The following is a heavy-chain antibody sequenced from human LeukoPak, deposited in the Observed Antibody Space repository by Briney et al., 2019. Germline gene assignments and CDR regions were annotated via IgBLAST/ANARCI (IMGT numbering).Heavy chain of an antibody. V-gene: IGHV4-61*01. Sequence: PSETLSLTCAVSGASVSTGSYFWSWIRQPPGKGLEWIGFIFYTGSTYCNPSLKSRVTISVDTSKNQFSLKLNSVTAADTAVYYCARRGFGELFDYWGQGTLVTVSS. CDR3: ARRGFGELFDY. CDR1: GASVSTGSYF. CDR2: IFYTGST. J-gene: IGHJ4*02. D-gene: IGHD3-10*01.